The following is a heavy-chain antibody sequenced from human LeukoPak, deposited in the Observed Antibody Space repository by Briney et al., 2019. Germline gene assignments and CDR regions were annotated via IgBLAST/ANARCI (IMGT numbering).Heavy chain of an antibody. Sequence: GGSLRLSCAASGFTFSSYSMNWVRQAPGNGLEWVSSISSSSRYIYYADSVKGRFTISRDNAKNSLYLQMNSLRAEDTAVYYCARDDGYCSSXSCYRAFDIWGQGTMVTVSS. CDR1: GFTFSSYS. V-gene: IGHV3-21*01. D-gene: IGHD2-2*03. CDR3: ARDDGYCSSXSCYRAFDI. J-gene: IGHJ3*02. CDR2: ISSSSRYI.